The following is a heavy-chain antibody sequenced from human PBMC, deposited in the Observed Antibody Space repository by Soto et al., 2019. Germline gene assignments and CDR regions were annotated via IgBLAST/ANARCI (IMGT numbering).Heavy chain of an antibody. D-gene: IGHD6-13*01. CDR2: ISYDGSNK. J-gene: IGHJ6*02. Sequence: PGGSLRLSCAASGFTFSSYGMHWVRRAPGKGLEWVAVISYDGSNKYYADSVKGRFTISRDNSKNTLYLQMNSLRAEDTAVYYCAKDQARIAAAGTRHYGMDVWGQGTTVTVSS. CDR1: GFTFSSYG. V-gene: IGHV3-30*18. CDR3: AKDQARIAAAGTRHYGMDV.